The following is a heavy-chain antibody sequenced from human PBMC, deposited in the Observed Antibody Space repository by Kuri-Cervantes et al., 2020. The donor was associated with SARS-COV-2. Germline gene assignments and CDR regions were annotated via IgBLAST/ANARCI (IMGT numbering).Heavy chain of an antibody. D-gene: IGHD4-23*01. V-gene: IGHV3-21*01. CDR1: GFTFSSYS. CDR2: ISTGSKYV. Sequence: GESLKISCAASGFTFSSYSMNWVRQAPGKGLEWVSSISTGSKYVYYADSLKGRFSVSRDNARNSLYLQMNTLRAEDTAVYYCARDSDYGGGFDLWGQGTPVTVSS. J-gene: IGHJ5*02. CDR3: ARDSDYGGGFDL.